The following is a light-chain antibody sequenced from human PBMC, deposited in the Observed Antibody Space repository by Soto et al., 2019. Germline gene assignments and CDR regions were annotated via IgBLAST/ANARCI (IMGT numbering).Light chain of an antibody. CDR2: DVT. Sequence: QSALTQPPSVSGSPGQSITLLCTGTSSDFGIYNSVSWYQQHPGKAPKLMIHDVTNRPSGVSDRFSGSKSGNTASLTISGLQSEDEADYSCSSYTSSSSYVFGTGTKLTVL. V-gene: IGLV2-14*01. CDR3: SSYTSSSSYV. J-gene: IGLJ1*01. CDR1: SSDFGIYNS.